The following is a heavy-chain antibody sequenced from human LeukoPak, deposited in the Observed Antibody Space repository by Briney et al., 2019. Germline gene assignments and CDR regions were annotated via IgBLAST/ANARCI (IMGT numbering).Heavy chain of an antibody. D-gene: IGHD4-17*01. V-gene: IGHV3-53*01. Sequence: PGGSLRLSCAVTGFTVSSNSMSWVRQAPGKGLEWVSFIYSGGNTLYSDSVKCRFTISRDNSKNTLYLQMNSLRAEDTAVYYCARRAGEYSHPYDYWGQGTLVTVSS. CDR1: GFTVSSNS. J-gene: IGHJ4*02. CDR2: IYSGGNT. CDR3: ARRAGEYSHPYDY.